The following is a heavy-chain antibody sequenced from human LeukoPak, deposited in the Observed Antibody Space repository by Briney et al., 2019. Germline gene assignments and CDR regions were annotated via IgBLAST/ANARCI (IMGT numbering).Heavy chain of an antibody. Sequence: SETLSLTCAVYGGSFSGYYWSWIRQPPGKGLEWIGEINHSGSTNYNPSLKSRVTISIDTSKNQFSLKLSSVTAADTAVYYCASGTIFGVVSFDYWGQGTLVTVSS. V-gene: IGHV4-34*01. J-gene: IGHJ4*02. D-gene: IGHD3-3*01. CDR3: ASGTIFGVVSFDY. CDR1: GGSFSGYY. CDR2: INHSGST.